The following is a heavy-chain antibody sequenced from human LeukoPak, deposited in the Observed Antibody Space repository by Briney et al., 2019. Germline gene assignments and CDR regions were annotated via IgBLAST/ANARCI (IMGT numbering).Heavy chain of an antibody. Sequence: GGSLRLSCAASGFPSSSHAMSWVRQPPGKGLEWVAAISNGKTYYADSVRGHFTISRDDSKNTVYLHMNSLRDEDTALYYCVREAGYCAPVCLKSNWFDPWGQGTLVTVSS. CDR3: VREAGYCAPVCLKSNWFDP. CDR2: ISNGKT. J-gene: IGHJ5*02. D-gene: IGHD2-15*01. V-gene: IGHV3-23*01. CDR1: GFPSSSHA.